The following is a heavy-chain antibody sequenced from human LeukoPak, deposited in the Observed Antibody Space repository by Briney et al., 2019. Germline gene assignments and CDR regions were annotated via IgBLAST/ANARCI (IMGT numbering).Heavy chain of an antibody. CDR1: GGTFSSYA. D-gene: IGHD3-10*01. CDR2: IIPIFGTA. CDR3: ARGPTGLGDAFDI. J-gene: IGHJ3*02. Sequence: ASVKVSCKASGGTFSSYAISWVRQAPGQGLEWMGGIIPIFGTANYAQKFQGRVTITGDESTSTAYVELSSLSSEDTAVYYCARGPTGLGDAFDIWGQGTMVTVSS. V-gene: IGHV1-69*13.